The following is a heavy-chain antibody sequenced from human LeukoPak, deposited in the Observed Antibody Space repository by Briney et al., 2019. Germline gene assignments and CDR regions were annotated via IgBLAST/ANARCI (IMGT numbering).Heavy chain of an antibody. CDR3: ARPTWTNYMDV. CDR1: GFTFSSYS. CDR2: ISSSSSYI. Sequence: NPGGSLRLSCAASGFTFSSYSMNWVRQAPGKGLEWVSSISSSSSYISYADSVKGRFTISRDNAKNSVSLQMNSLRAEDTAVYFCARPTWTNYMDVWGKGTAVTISS. V-gene: IGHV3-21*01. D-gene: IGHD3/OR15-3a*01. J-gene: IGHJ6*03.